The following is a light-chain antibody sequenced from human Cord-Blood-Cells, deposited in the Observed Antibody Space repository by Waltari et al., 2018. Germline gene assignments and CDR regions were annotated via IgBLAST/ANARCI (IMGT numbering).Light chain of an antibody. CDR3: QAWDSSTAV. J-gene: IGLJ2*01. Sequence: SYELTQPPSVSVSPGQTASITRSGDKLGDKYACWYQQKPGQSPVLVIYQDSKRPSGIPKRFSGSNSGNTATLTISGTQAMDEADYYCQAWDSSTAVFGGGTKLTVL. CDR1: KLGDKY. V-gene: IGLV3-1*01. CDR2: QDS.